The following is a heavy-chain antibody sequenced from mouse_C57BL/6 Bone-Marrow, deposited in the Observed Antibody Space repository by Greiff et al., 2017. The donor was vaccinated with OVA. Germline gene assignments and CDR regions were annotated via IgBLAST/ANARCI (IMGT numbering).Heavy chain of an antibody. V-gene: IGHV1-15*01. CDR1: GYTFTDYE. Sequence: VKLQESGAELVRPGASVTLSCKASGYTFTDYEMHWVKQTPVHGLEWIGAIDPETGGTAYNQKFKGKAILTADKSSSTAYMELRSLTSEDSAVYYCTREGNYGSSYFYYFDYWGQGTTLTVSS. CDR2: IDPETGGT. CDR3: TREGNYGSSYFYYFDY. D-gene: IGHD1-1*01. J-gene: IGHJ2*01.